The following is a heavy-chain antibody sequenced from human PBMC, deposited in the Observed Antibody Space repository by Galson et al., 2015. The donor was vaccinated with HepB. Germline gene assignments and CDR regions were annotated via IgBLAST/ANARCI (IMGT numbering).Heavy chain of an antibody. CDR2: ILPLFGTV. J-gene: IGHJ6*02. D-gene: IGHD2-15*01. CDR1: GGTFRNYG. Sequence: SVKVSCKAPGGTFRNYGINWVRQAPGQGLEWMGEILPLFGTVIYAQRFQDRVTITADKSTSTAYMELSRLRSGDTAVYYCARAPWRQIVEVIDDPRGGYGMDVWGQGTTVIVSS. CDR3: ARAPWRQIVEVIDDPRGGYGMDV. V-gene: IGHV1-69*06.